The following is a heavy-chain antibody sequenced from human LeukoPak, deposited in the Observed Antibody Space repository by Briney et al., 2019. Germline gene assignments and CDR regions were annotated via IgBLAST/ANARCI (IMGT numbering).Heavy chain of an antibody. V-gene: IGHV3-9*01. CDR2: ISWNSVSI. D-gene: IGHD1-7*01. Sequence: RPGGSLRLSCAASGFTLNNYAMHWVRHAPGKGLEWVSGISWNSVSIGYADSVKGRFTISRDNAKDSLYLQMNSLRVEDTALYYCVKGRRSGCNYATDYWGQGTLVTVSS. CDR3: VKGRRSGCNYATDY. CDR1: GFTLNNYA. J-gene: IGHJ4*02.